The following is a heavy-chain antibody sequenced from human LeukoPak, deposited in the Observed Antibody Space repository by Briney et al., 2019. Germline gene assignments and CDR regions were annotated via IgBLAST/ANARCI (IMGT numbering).Heavy chain of an antibody. CDR2: IRSSSET. V-gene: IGHV3-48*01. D-gene: IGHD5-12*01. J-gene: IGHJ4*02. CDR1: GFIFSQYS. Sequence: GGSLRLSCAASGFIFSQYSMNWVRQAPGKGLEWVSHIRSSSETFYADSVKGRFTISRDNARNSLYLQMNNLRGEDTAIYYCARDAGNSGYGCDHWGQGTLVTVSS. CDR3: ARDAGNSGYGCDH.